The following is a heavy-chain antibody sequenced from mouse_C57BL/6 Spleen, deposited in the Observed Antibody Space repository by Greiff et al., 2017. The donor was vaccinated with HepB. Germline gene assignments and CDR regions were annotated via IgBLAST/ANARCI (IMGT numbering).Heavy chain of an antibody. D-gene: IGHD1-1*01. J-gene: IGHJ2*01. V-gene: IGHV3-6*01. CDR3: ARSYYGPFDY. CDR2: ISYDGSN. Sequence: EVQLQESGPGLVKPSQSLSLTCSVTGYSITSGYYWNWIRQFPGNKLEWMGYISYDGSNNYNPSLKNRISITRDTSKNQFFLKLNSVTTEDTATYYCARSYYGPFDYWGQGTTLTVSS. CDR1: GYSITSGYY.